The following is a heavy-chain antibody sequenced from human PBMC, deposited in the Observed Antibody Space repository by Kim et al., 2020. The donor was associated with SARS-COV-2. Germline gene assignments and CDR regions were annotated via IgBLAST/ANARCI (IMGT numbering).Heavy chain of an antibody. D-gene: IGHD1-26*01. J-gene: IGHJ4*02. V-gene: IGHV5-51*01. CDR2: IYPGDSDT. CDR3: ARLPGSDPIVGAIEAYYFDY. Sequence: GESLKISCKGSGYSFTSYWIGWVRQMPGKGLEWMGIIYPGDSDTRYSPSFQGQVTISADKSISTAYLQWSSLKASDTAMYYCARLPGSDPIVGAIEAYYFDYWGQGTLVTVSS. CDR1: GYSFTSYW.